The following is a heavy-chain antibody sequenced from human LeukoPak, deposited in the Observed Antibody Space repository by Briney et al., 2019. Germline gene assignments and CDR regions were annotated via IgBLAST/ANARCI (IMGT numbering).Heavy chain of an antibody. CDR2: INHSGST. CDR1: GGSSSGYY. J-gene: IGHJ3*02. D-gene: IGHD5-18*01. V-gene: IGHV4-34*01. CDR3: ARSRSGYSYDHAAFEI. Sequence: SETLSLTCAVYGGSSSGYYWSWIRQPPGKGLEWIGEINHSGSTNYNPSLKSRVTISVDTSKNQFSLKLSSVTAADTAVYYCARSRSGYSYDHAAFEIWGQGTLVTVSS.